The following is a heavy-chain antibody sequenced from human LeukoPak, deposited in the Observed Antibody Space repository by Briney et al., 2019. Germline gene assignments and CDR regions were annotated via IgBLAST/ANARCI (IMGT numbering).Heavy chain of an antibody. D-gene: IGHD2-8*01. CDR3: ARAGGMVYAIAWFDP. J-gene: IGHJ5*02. Sequence: ASVKVSCKASGGTFSSYAISWVRQAPGQGLEWMGGIIPIFGTANYAQKFQGRVTITADESTSTAYMELSSLRSEDTAVYYCARAGGMVYAIAWFDPWGQGTLVTVSS. CDR1: GGTFSSYA. V-gene: IGHV1-69*13. CDR2: IIPIFGTA.